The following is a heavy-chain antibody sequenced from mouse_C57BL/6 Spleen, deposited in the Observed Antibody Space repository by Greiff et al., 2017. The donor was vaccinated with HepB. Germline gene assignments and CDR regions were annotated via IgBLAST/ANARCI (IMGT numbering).Heavy chain of an antibody. CDR1: GYTFTSYW. D-gene: IGHD2-4*01. J-gene: IGHJ3*01. CDR2: IYPGSGST. CDR3: ARTYDYDVAWFAY. V-gene: IGHV1-55*01. Sequence: QVQLKQPGAELVKPGASVKMSCKASGYTFTSYWITWVKQRPGQGLEWIGDIYPGSGSTNYNEKFKSKATLTVDTSSSTAYMQLSSLTSEDSAVYYCARTYDYDVAWFAYWGQGTLVTVSA.